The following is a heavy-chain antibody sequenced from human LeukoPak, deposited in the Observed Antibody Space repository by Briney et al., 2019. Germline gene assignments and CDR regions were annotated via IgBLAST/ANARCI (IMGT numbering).Heavy chain of an antibody. Sequence: PSETLSLTCAVSGGSFSGYYWSWIRQPPGKGLEWIGTIYHSGSTHYNPSLKSRVALSVDTSKNQFSLKLRSVTAADTAVYYCASLPSNTVTHDYWGQGTLVTVSS. J-gene: IGHJ4*02. V-gene: IGHV4-34*01. CDR3: ASLPSNTVTHDY. CDR1: GGSFSGYY. D-gene: IGHD4-11*01. CDR2: IYHSGST.